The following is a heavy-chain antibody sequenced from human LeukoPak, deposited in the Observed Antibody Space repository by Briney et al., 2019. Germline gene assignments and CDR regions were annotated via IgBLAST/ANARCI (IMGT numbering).Heavy chain of an antibody. CDR1: SGSCSYYY. V-gene: IGHV4-34*01. D-gene: IGHD2-2*01. J-gene: IGHJ6*03. CDR3: ARVGGYCSSTSCFYYYYYRDV. CDR2: INNGGST. Sequence: SETMSFTYAVYSGSCSYYYWSWLRQPQGKGLEWIGKINNGGSTKYDSSLKSRVTISVNRSNNQFSLKLTSVTAADTALYYCARVGGYCSSTSCFYYYYYRDVWGKGTTVTVSS.